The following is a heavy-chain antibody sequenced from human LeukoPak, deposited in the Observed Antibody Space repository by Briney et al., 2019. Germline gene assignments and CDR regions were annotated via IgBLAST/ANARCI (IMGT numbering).Heavy chain of an antibody. J-gene: IGHJ6*02. Sequence: SETLSLTCTVSGGSTSSYYWSWIRQPAGKGLEWVGRIYTNGSTNYNPSLKSRVTMSVDTSKNQFSLILRSVTAADTAVYYCAREDIVVVAKYFNYGMDVWGQGTTVTVSS. V-gene: IGHV4-4*07. CDR2: IYTNGST. CDR3: AREDIVVVAKYFNYGMDV. D-gene: IGHD2-15*01. CDR1: GGSTSSYY.